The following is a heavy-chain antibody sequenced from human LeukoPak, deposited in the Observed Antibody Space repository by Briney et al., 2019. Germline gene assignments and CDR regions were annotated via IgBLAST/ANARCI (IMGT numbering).Heavy chain of an antibody. CDR2: TYYRPKWYN. CDR1: GDSVSSNSAA. CDR3: ARDRTYSSSWYGLGMDV. V-gene: IGHV6-1*01. D-gene: IGHD6-13*01. Sequence: SQTLSLTCAISGDSVSSNSAAWNWIRQSPSRGLEWLGRTYYRPKWYNDYAVSVKSRITINPDTSKNQFSLQLNSVTPEDTAVYYCARDRTYSSSWYGLGMDVWGQGTTVTVSS. J-gene: IGHJ6*02.